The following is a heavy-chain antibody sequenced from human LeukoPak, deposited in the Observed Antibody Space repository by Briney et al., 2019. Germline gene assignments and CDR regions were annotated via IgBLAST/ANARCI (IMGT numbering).Heavy chain of an antibody. CDR3: ARESYYDILTGHDAFDI. Sequence: ASVKVSCKASGYTFTSYYMHWVRQAPGQGLEWMGIINPSGGSTSYAQKFQGRVTMTRDTSTSTVYMELSSLRSEDTAVYYCARESYYDILTGHDAFDIWGQGTMVTVSS. D-gene: IGHD3-9*01. CDR1: GYTFTSYY. J-gene: IGHJ3*02. V-gene: IGHV1-46*01. CDR2: INPSGGST.